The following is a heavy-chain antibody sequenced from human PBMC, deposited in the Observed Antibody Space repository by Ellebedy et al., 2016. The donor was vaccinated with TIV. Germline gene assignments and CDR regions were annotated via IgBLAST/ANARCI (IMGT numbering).Heavy chain of an antibody. CDR3: ASRTPHISR. CDR2: IFSGGDT. CDR1: GFTVSRNY. V-gene: IGHV3-53*01. J-gene: IGHJ4*02. D-gene: IGHD1-14*01. Sequence: GESLKIPCTASGFTVSRNYMRWVRQAPGKGLESVSIIFSGGDTYYADSVKGRFAISRNSSKNTLYLQMDSLRADDTAVYYCASRTPHISRWGQGTQVTVSS.